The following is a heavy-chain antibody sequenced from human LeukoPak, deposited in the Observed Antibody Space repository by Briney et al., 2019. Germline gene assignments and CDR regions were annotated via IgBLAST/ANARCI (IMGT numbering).Heavy chain of an antibody. J-gene: IGHJ4*02. CDR1: CRSISSYY. CDR2: IFYSGPT. V-gene: IGHV4-59*01. Sequence: SETLSLTRTVSCRSISSYYWRWIRQPPGRGLEWIGYIFYSGPTNYNPSLKSRVTISVDTSKNQFSLKLSSVTAADTAVYYCARGKYYYDSSGQTRGGYFDYWGQGTLVTVSS. CDR3: ARGKYYYDSSGQTRGGYFDY. D-gene: IGHD3-22*01.